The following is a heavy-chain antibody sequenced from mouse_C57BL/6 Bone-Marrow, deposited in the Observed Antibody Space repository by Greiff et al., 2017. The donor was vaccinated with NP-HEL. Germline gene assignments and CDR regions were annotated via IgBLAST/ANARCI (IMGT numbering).Heavy chain of an antibody. Sequence: QVQLKESGPGLVQPSQSLSITCTASGFSLTSYGVHWVRQSPGRGLEWLGGIWSGGSAYYNAAFISRLSNSKVNSKSKVFFKMNSLQAEDTAIYYCAISPLSIYDGYVSYAMDYWGQGTSVTVSS. J-gene: IGHJ4*01. V-gene: IGHV2-2*01. CDR2: IWSGGSA. CDR3: AISPLSIYDGYVSYAMDY. CDR1: GFSLTSYG. D-gene: IGHD2-3*01.